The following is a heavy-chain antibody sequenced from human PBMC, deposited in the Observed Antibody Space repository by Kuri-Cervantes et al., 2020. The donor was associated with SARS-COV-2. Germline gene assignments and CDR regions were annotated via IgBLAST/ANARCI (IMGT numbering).Heavy chain of an antibody. V-gene: IGHV3-23*01. J-gene: IGHJ4*02. CDR1: GFTFSSYD. CDR3: AKDLAVTTYFDH. Sequence: GESLKISCAASGFTFSSYDMSWVRQAPGKGLEWVSAISGSGGSSYDADSVRGRFTISIDNSKNMVFLQMNSLRADDTAIYFCAKDLAVTTYFDHWGQGILVTVSS. CDR2: ISGSGGSS. D-gene: IGHD4-17*01.